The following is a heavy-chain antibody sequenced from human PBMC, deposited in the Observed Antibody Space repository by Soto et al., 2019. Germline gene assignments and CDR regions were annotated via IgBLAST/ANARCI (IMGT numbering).Heavy chain of an antibody. D-gene: IGHD7-27*01. J-gene: IGHJ4*02. CDR1: GGSISSYY. CDR2: AYYSGIT. V-gene: IGHV4-59*03. Sequence: QVQLQESGPGLVKPSETLSLTCTVSGGSISSYYWTWIRQSPGRGLEWIGYAYYSGITNYNPSLKSRVTISVDTSRNQFSLKMTSVTAAETAAYYCATGKYFLNCFDYWGQGTLVTVSS. CDR3: ATGKYFLNCFDY.